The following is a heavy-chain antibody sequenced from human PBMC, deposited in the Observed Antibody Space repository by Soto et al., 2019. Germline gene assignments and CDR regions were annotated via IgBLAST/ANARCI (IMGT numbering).Heavy chain of an antibody. Sequence: GSLRLSCAASGFTFSDHHMDWVRQAPGKGLEWVGRARNKANDYTTAYAASVKGRFTISRDDSKNSLSLQMNSLKTEDTAVYFCARLMGTSFDLWRQGTLVTVSS. J-gene: IGHJ4*02. V-gene: IGHV3-72*01. CDR3: ARLMGTSFDL. D-gene: IGHD2-8*01. CDR2: ARNKANDYTT. CDR1: GFTFSDHH.